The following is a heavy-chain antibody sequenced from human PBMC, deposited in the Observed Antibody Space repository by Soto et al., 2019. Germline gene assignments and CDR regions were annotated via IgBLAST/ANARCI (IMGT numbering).Heavy chain of an antibody. CDR3: AREGNLGRWLQPLDY. J-gene: IGHJ4*02. CDR1: GDSISSYS. CDR2: IHYNGNT. V-gene: IGHV4-59*01. Sequence: QVQLRVSGPGLVKPSETLSLTCTVSGDSISSYSWSWIRQPPGKGLEWIGNIHYNGNTKYNPSLKSRVTMSVDTSKNQFSLKLISVTAADTAVYYCAREGNLGRWLQPLDYWGQGTLVTVSS. D-gene: IGHD5-12*01.